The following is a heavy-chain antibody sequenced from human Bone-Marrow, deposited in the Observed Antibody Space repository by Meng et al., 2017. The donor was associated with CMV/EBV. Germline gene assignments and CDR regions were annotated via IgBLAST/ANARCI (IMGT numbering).Heavy chain of an antibody. D-gene: IGHD3-16*02. V-gene: IGHV3-21*01. CDR1: GFTFSSYS. J-gene: IGHJ4*02. Sequence: GGSLRLSCAASGFTFSSYSMNWVRQAPGKGLEWVSSISSSSSYIYYADSVKGRFTISRDNAKNSLYLQMNSLRAEDTAVYYCASVDYVWGSYRYTASTSDYWGQGTLVTGYS. CDR3: ASVDYVWGSYRYTASTSDY. CDR2: ISSSSSYI.